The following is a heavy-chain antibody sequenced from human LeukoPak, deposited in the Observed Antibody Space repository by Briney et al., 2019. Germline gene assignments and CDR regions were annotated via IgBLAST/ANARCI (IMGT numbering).Heavy chain of an antibody. CDR3: ARKLD. CDR2: ISGRGGST. J-gene: IGHJ4*02. CDR1: AFTFSSYA. V-gene: IGHV3-23*01. D-gene: IGHD5-24*01. Sequence: PGGSLRLSCAASAFTFSSYAMSWVRQAPGKGLEWVSTISGRGGSTYYADSVKGRFTISVDNSKNTLNLQMNSLTAEDTAVYYCARKLDWGQGTLVTVSS.